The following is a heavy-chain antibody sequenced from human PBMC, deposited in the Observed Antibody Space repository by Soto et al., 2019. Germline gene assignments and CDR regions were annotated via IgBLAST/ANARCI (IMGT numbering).Heavy chain of an antibody. CDR3: AGLYHYDSSGYYDH. J-gene: IGHJ4*02. D-gene: IGHD3-22*01. Sequence: XSVEVSCKSSASSFTTYYVHWVRQAPGQGLEWMGIINPSGGRTTYGQKFQGRVTMTRDTSTSTFHMELSSLTSEDTAVYYCAGLYHYDSSGYYDHWGQGTLVTGSS. CDR2: INPSGGRT. CDR1: ASSFTTYY. V-gene: IGHV1-46*01.